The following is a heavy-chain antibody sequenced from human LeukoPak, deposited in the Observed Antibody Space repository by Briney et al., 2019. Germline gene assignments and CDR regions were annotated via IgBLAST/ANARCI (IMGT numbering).Heavy chain of an antibody. CDR3: GGWPLRINAFDI. Sequence: SETLSLTCTVSGGSISSSSYYWGWIRQPPGKGLEWIGSIYYSGSTYYNPSLKSRVTISVDTSKNQFSLKLSSVTAADTAVYYCGGWPLRINAFDIWGQGTMVTVSS. V-gene: IGHV4-39*07. D-gene: IGHD2-15*01. CDR1: GGSISSSSYY. J-gene: IGHJ3*02. CDR2: IYYSGST.